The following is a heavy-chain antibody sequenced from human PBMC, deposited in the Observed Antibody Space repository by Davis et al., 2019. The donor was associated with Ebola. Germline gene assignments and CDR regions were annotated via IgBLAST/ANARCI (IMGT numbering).Heavy chain of an antibody. CDR2: IYQSGTT. CDR3: ARYDWQVGYFDY. D-gene: IGHD3-3*01. Sequence: LRLSCTVSGYSISSGDYYWSWIRQTPGKGLEWIGYIYQSGTTDYNPSLKSRVTISVDTSKNQFSLKLSSVTAADTAVYYCARYDWQVGYFDYWGQGTLVTVSS. J-gene: IGHJ4*02. V-gene: IGHV4-30-4*08. CDR1: GYSISSGDYY.